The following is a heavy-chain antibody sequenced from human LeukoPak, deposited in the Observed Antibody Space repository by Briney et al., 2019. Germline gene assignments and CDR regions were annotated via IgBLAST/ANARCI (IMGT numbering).Heavy chain of an antibody. V-gene: IGHV5-51*01. J-gene: IGHJ3*02. CDR1: GYSFTSYW. D-gene: IGHD5-18*01. CDR3: ARRSVDTAMENDAFDI. CDR2: MYPGDSDT. Sequence: GESLKISCKGSGYSFTSYWIGWVRQMPGKGLAWMGSMYPGDSDTRYRPSFQGQGTISADKSISPAYLQWSSLKASDTAMYYCARRSVDTAMENDAFDIWGQGTMVTVSS.